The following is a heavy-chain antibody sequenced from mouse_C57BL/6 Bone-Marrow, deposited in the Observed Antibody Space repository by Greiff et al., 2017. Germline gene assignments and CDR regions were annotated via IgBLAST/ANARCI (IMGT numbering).Heavy chain of an antibody. V-gene: IGHV1-76*01. CDR2: LYPGSGNT. CDR3: ARSGWLPWFAY. D-gene: IGHD2-3*01. CDR1: GYTFTDYY. J-gene: IGHJ3*01. Sequence: VKLQESGAELVRPGASVKLSCKASGYTFTDYYINWVKQRPGQGLEWIARLYPGSGNTYYNEKFKGKATLTVEKSSSTAYMQLSSLTSEDSAVYFCARSGWLPWFAYWGQGTLVTVSA.